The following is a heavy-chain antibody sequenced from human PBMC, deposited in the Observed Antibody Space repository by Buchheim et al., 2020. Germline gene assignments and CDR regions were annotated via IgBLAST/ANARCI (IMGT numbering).Heavy chain of an antibody. Sequence: QVQLVESGGGVVQPGRSLRLSCAASGFTFSSYGMHWVRQAPGKGLEWVAVIWYDGSNKYYADSVKGRFTISRDNSKNTLYLQMNGLRAEDTAVYYCARDGYCSGGSCYPSHFDYWGQGTL. CDR3: ARDGYCSGGSCYPSHFDY. CDR1: GFTFSSYG. CDR2: IWYDGSNK. D-gene: IGHD2-15*01. J-gene: IGHJ4*02. V-gene: IGHV3-33*01.